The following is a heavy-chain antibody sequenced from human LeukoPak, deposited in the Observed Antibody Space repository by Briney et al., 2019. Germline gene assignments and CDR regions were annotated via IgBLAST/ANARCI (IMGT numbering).Heavy chain of an antibody. D-gene: IGHD3-10*01. V-gene: IGHV3-23*01. J-gene: IGHJ4*02. CDR1: GFTFSSYA. Sequence: GGSLRLSCAASGFTFSSYAMSWVRQAPGKGLGWVSAISGSGGSTYYADSVKGRFTISRDNSKNTLYLQMNSLRAEDTAVYYCAKDGIALLWFGELDYFDYWGQGTLVTVSS. CDR3: AKDGIALLWFGELDYFDY. CDR2: ISGSGGST.